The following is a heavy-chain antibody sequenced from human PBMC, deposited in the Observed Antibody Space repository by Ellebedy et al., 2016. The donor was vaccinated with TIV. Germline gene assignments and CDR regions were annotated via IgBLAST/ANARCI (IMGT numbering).Heavy chain of an antibody. CDR2: INSDGSST. CDR1: GFTFSSYW. CDR3: ARDCGGDCFIDY. Sequence: GESLKISXAASGFTFSSYWMHWVRQAPGKGLVWVSRINSDGSSTSYADSVKGRFTISRDNAKNTLYLQMNSLRAEDTAVYYCARDCGGDCFIDYWGQGTLVTVSS. V-gene: IGHV3-74*01. D-gene: IGHD2-21*02. J-gene: IGHJ4*02.